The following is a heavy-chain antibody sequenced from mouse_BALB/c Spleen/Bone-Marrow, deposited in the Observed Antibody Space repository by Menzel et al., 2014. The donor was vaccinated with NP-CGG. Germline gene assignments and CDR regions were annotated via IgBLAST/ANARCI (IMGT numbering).Heavy chain of an antibody. CDR1: GYTFTDYE. CDR2: IDPETGGT. CDR3: TREGYGNTYYFDC. J-gene: IGHJ2*01. D-gene: IGHD2-1*01. V-gene: IGHV1-15*01. Sequence: VQLQQSGAELVRPGASVTLSCKASGYTFTDYEMHWVKQTPVHGLEWIGAIDPETGGTAYNQKFKGKATLTADKSSSTAYMELRSLTSGDSAVYYCTREGYGNTYYFDCWGQGTTLTVSS.